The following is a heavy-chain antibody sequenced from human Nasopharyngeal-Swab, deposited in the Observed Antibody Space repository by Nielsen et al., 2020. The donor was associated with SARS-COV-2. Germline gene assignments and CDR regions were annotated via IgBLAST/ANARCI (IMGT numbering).Heavy chain of an antibody. V-gene: IGHV3-53*01. CDR1: GFSFSSNY. CDR2: IYSGGPT. D-gene: IGHD3-10*01. Sequence: GESLKISCAASGFSFSSNYMSWVRQAPRKGLEWVSVIYSGGPTYYADSVKGRFTISRDNSKNTLYLQMNSLRAEEPAVYYCAGRSGSGSFQPVDAFDIWGQGTMVTVSS. J-gene: IGHJ3*02. CDR3: AGRSGSGSFQPVDAFDI.